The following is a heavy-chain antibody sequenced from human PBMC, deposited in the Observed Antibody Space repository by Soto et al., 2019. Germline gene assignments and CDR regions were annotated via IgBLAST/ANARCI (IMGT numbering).Heavy chain of an antibody. V-gene: IGHV3-30-3*01. CDR2: TSYDGSSE. Sequence: GGSLRLSCVASGFSFSGFAMQWVRQAPGKGLEWVAVTSYDGSSEKYAGSVKGRFTISRDNSKNTMYLQMNSLRAEDTAVYYCVRDPSSVTTRRLDYWGQGTLVTVSS. CDR1: GFSFSGFA. CDR3: VRDPSSVTTRRLDY. J-gene: IGHJ4*02. D-gene: IGHD1-1*01.